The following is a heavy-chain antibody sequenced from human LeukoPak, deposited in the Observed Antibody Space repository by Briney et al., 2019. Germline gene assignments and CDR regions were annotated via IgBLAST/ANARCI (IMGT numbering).Heavy chain of an antibody. Sequence: SGGSLRLSCAASGFTFSSYGMHWVRQAPGKGLEWVAVIWYDGSNKYYADSVKGRFTISRDNSKNTLYLQMNSLRAKDTAVYYCARNLRGIAVAGTGAFDIWGQGTMVTVSS. CDR3: ARNLRGIAVAGTGAFDI. J-gene: IGHJ3*02. D-gene: IGHD6-19*01. V-gene: IGHV3-30*19. CDR2: IWYDGSNK. CDR1: GFTFSSYG.